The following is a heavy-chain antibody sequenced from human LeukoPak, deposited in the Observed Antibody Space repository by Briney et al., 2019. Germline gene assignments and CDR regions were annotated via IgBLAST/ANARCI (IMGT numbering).Heavy chain of an antibody. CDR1: GGSFSGYY. J-gene: IGHJ6*03. CDR3: ARTTEGGYTYGYFYYYYMDV. Sequence: SETLSLTCAVYGGSFSGYYWSWIRQPPGKGLEWIGEINHSGSTNYNPSLKSRVIISVDTSKNQFSLKLSSVTAADTAVYYCARTTEGGYTYGYFYYYYMDVWGKGTTVTISS. CDR2: INHSGST. V-gene: IGHV4-34*01. D-gene: IGHD5-18*01.